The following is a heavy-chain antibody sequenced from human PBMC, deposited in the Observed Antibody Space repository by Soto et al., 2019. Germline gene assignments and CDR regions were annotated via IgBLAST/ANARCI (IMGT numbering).Heavy chain of an antibody. CDR3: ARVGGSYDSRPFDY. CDR2: INPNSGGT. Sequence: ASVKVSCKASGYTFTGYYMHWVRQAPGQGLEWMGWINPNSGGTNYAQKFQGWVTMTRDTSISTAYMELSRLRSDDTAVYYCARVGGSYDSRPFDYWGQGTLVTAPQ. CDR1: GYTFTGYY. J-gene: IGHJ4*02. V-gene: IGHV1-2*04. D-gene: IGHD1-26*01.